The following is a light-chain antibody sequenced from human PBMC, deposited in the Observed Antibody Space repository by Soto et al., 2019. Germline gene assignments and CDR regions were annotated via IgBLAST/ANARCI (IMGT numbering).Light chain of an antibody. V-gene: IGKV3-15*01. J-gene: IGKJ5*01. Sequence: ETVMTQSPATLSVSPGERAPLSCRASQSISSNLAWYQQKPGQAPRLLIYDASTRATGIPARFSGSGSGTEFTLTISSLQSEDFAVYYCQRYNNWPITFGQGTRLEIK. CDR2: DAS. CDR1: QSISSN. CDR3: QRYNNWPIT.